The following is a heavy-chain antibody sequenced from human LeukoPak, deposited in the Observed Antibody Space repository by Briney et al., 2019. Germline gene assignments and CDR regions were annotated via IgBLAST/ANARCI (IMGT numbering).Heavy chain of an antibody. CDR3: ARDGGYDDGGFDY. J-gene: IGHJ4*02. CDR1: GGSVSSGSYY. CDR2: IYYSGST. Sequence: TLSLTCTVSGGSVSSGSYYWSWIRQPPGKGLEWIGYIYYSGSTNYNPSLKSRVTISVDTSKNQFSLKLSSVTAADTAVYYCARDGGYDDGGFDYWGQGTLVTVSS. D-gene: IGHD5-12*01. V-gene: IGHV4-61*01.